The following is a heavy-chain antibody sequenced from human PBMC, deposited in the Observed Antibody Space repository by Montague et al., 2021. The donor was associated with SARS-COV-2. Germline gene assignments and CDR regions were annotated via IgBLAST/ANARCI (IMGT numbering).Heavy chain of an antibody. CDR1: GASISSSENS. J-gene: IGHJ4*02. D-gene: IGHD3-16*02. Sequence: SETLSLTCTVSGASISSSENSWGWIRQSPGKGLERFGSIFYSGTTYFNPSLRSRIVISVDTSKNQFSLKVTSVTAADTAVYYCARHVTFGGVVVALDYWGQGHLVPVSS. CDR3: ARHVTFGGVVVALDY. CDR2: IFYSGTT. V-gene: IGHV4-39*01.